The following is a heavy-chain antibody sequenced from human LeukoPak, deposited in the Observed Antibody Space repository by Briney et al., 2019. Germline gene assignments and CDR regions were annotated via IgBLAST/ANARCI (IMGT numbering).Heavy chain of an antibody. Sequence: GGSLRLPCAASGFTFSDYYMSWIRQAPGKGLEWVSYISSSGSTIYYADSVKGRFTISRDNAKNSLYLQTNSLRAEDTAVYYCARSTTGTGNWFDPWGQGTLVTVSS. CDR3: ARSTTGTGNWFDP. D-gene: IGHD1-1*01. CDR2: ISSSGSTI. V-gene: IGHV3-11*01. J-gene: IGHJ5*02. CDR1: GFTFSDYY.